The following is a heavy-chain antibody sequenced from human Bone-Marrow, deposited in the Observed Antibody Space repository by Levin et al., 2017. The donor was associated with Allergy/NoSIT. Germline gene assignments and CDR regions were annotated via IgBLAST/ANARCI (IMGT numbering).Heavy chain of an antibody. CDR1: GYTFTRYW. D-gene: IGHD6-19*01. CDR2: VYPGDSDA. CDR3: ARRSGNSGWRYYYMDV. V-gene: IGHV5-51*01. Sequence: GESLKISCQGSGYTFTRYWIVWVRQMPGKGLEWMGAVYPGDSDARYSPSLQGQVTISADKSSDTAFLQWSSLKASDTAMYYCARRSGNSGWRYYYMDVWGKGTTVIVSS. J-gene: IGHJ6*03.